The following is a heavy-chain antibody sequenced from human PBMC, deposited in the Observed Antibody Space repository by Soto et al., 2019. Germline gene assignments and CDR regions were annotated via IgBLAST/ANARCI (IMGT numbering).Heavy chain of an antibody. V-gene: IGHV4-59*08. Sequence: SETLSLTCTVSGGSISSYYWSWIRQPPGKGLEWIGYIYYSGSTNYNPSLKSRVTISVDTSKNQFSLKLSSVTAADTAVYYCARPCSGGSCYSGAFDIWGQGTMVTVSS. J-gene: IGHJ3*02. CDR3: ARPCSGGSCYSGAFDI. D-gene: IGHD2-15*01. CDR1: GGSISSYY. CDR2: IYYSGST.